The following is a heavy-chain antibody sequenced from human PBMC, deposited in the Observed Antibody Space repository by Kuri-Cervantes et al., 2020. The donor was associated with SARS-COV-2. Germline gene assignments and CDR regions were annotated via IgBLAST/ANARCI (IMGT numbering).Heavy chain of an antibody. CDR2: ISGSGGCT. Sequence: GGSLRLSCAASGFTFSNAWMSWVRQAPGKGLEWVSAISGSGGCTYYADSVKGRFTISRDNAKNMLFLQMNSLRAEDTAVYYCVRDGDHWNFDYWGQGTLVTVSS. V-gene: IGHV3-23*01. CDR3: VRDGDHWNFDY. J-gene: IGHJ4*02. D-gene: IGHD1-1*01. CDR1: GFTFSNAW.